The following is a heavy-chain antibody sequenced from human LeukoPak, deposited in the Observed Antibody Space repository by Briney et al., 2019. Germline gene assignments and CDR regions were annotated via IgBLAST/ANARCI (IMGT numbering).Heavy chain of an antibody. J-gene: IGHJ4*02. CDR1: GYTFTSYG. CDR2: ISAYNSNT. CDR3: ARDLRRDTSGWNPQAVLDY. Sequence: ASVKVSCKASGYTFTSYGISWVRQAPGQGLEWMGWISAYNSNTNYAQKKLQGRVTMTTDTSTSTAYMELRSLRSDDTAVYYCARDLRRDTSGWNPQAVLDYWGQGTLVTVSS. V-gene: IGHV1-18*01. D-gene: IGHD6-19*01.